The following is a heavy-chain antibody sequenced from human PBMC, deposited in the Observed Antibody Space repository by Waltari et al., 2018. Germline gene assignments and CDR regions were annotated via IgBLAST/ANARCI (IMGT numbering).Heavy chain of an antibody. CDR2: IYTSGST. CDR3: ARGHDYGAY. V-gene: IGHV4-61*09. Sequence: QVQLQESGPGLVKPSQTLSLTCTVSGGSISSGSYYWSWIRQPAGKGLEWIGYIYTSGSTNYTPSLKCRVTISVDTSKNQFSLKRSSVTAADTAVYYCARGHDYGAYWGQGTLVTVSS. CDR1: GGSISSGSYY. J-gene: IGHJ4*02.